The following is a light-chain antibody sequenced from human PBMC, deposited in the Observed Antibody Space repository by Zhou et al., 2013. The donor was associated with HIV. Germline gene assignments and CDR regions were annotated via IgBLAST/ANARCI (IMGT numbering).Light chain of an antibody. CDR2: AAS. CDR3: QQHDNLPPT. J-gene: IGKJ5*01. V-gene: IGKV1D-16*01. Sequence: DIQMTQSPSSLSASVGDRVTITCRASQGISSWLAWYQQKPENAPQSLIYAASSLQSGVPSRFSGSGSGTDFTFTISSLQPEHIATYYCQQHDNLPPTFGQGTRLEIK. CDR1: QGISSW.